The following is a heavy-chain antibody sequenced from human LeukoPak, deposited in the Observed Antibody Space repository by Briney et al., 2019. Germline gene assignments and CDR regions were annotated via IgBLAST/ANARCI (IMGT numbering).Heavy chain of an antibody. D-gene: IGHD5-18*01. CDR2: ISSRGGTI. J-gene: IGHJ4*02. Sequence: KPGGSLRLSCVVSGFTFSDYYMTWIRQAPGKGLEWVSYISSRGGTIYYADSVKGRFTISRDNAKNSLYLQMNSLRAEDTAVYYCARSDTAIDHWGQGTLVTVSS. V-gene: IGHV3-11*01. CDR3: ARSDTAIDH. CDR1: GFTFSDYY.